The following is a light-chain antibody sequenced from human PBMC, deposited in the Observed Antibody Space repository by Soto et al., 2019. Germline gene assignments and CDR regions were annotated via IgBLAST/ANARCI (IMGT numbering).Light chain of an antibody. CDR3: QSYDSSLSGYV. J-gene: IGLJ1*01. Sequence: QSVLTQPPSVSGAPGQRVTISRAGSSSNIGAGFDVHWYQQLPGTAPKLLIYGDYNRPSGVPDRFSASKSGTSASLAITGLQAEDEADYYCQSYDSSLSGYVFGTGTKVTV. CDR2: GDY. CDR1: SSNIGAGFD. V-gene: IGLV1-40*01.